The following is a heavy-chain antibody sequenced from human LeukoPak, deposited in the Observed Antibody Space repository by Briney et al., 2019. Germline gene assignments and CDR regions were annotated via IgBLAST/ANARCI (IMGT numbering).Heavy chain of an antibody. CDR2: IGTAGGT. D-gene: IGHD4-11*01. Sequence: GGSLRLSCAASGFTFSSYDMHWVRQATGKGLEWVSAIGTAGGTYYPGSVKGRFTISRENAKNSLYLQMNSLRAEDTAVYYCARGTVSGGPPILGHVDCWGQGTLVTVSS. V-gene: IGHV3-13*01. CDR1: GFTFSSYD. J-gene: IGHJ4*02. CDR3: ARGTVSGGPPILGHVDC.